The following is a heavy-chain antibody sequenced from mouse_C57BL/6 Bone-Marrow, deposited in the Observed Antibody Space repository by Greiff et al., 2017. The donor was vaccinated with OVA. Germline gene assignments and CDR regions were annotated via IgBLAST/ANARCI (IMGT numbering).Heavy chain of an antibody. V-gene: IGHV1-81*01. CDR1: GYTFTSYG. D-gene: IGHD2-4*01. CDR3: ADYDPRCFDV. CDR2: IYPRSGNT. Sequence: QVQLQQSGAELARPGASVKLSCKASGYTFTSYGISWVKQRTGQGLEWIGEIYPRSGNTYYNEKVKGKATLTADKSSSTAYMELRSLTSEDSAVYFCADYDPRCFDVWGTGTTVTVSS. J-gene: IGHJ1*03.